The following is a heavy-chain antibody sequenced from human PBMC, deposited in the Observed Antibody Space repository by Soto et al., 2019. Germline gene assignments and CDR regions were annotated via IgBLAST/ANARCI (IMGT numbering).Heavy chain of an antibody. CDR3: ARDAGRQYYDSH. D-gene: IGHD3-22*01. CDR2: ISSGGTTI. V-gene: IGHV3-11*01. J-gene: IGHJ4*02. Sequence: GGSLRLSCAGSGFTFSDYSMSWIRQAPGKGLEWVSYISSGGTTISYADSVKGRFTISRDNAKSSLFLQMNNLRAEDTAVYYCARDAGRQYYDSHWGQGTLVTVSS. CDR1: GFTFSDYS.